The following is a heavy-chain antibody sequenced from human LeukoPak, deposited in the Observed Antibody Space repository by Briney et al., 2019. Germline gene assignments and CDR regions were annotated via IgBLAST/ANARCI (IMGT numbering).Heavy chain of an antibody. CDR1: GYTFTSYD. D-gene: IGHD2-2*01. CDR3: ARDSGVVVPAAMPYYYYYYYMDV. Sequence: SVKVSCKASGYTFTSYDINWVRQATGQGLEWMGGIIPIFGTANYAQKFQGRVTITTDESTSTAYMELSSLRSEDTAVYYCARDSGVVVPAAMPYYYYYYYMDVWGKGTTVTVSS. CDR2: IIPIFGTA. V-gene: IGHV1-69*05. J-gene: IGHJ6*03.